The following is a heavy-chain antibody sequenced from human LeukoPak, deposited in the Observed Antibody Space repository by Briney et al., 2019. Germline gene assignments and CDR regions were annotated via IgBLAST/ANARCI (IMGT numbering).Heavy chain of an antibody. J-gene: IGHJ6*03. D-gene: IGHD1-14*01. Sequence: ASVKVSCKASGGTFSSYAISWVRQAPGQGLEWMGGIIPIFGTANYAQKFQGRVTITTDESTSTAYMELSSLRSEDTAVYYCAGNRFQRHVHYYYYMDVWGKGTTVTVSS. V-gene: IGHV1-69*05. CDR2: IIPIFGTA. CDR3: AGNRFQRHVHYYYYMDV. CDR1: GGTFSSYA.